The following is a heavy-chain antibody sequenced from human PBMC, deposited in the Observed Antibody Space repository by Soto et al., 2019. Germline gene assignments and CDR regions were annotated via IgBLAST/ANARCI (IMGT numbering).Heavy chain of an antibody. CDR1: GYTCTSYD. Sequence: GASVKVSCKASGYTCTSYDINWVRQATGQGLEWMGWMNPNSGNTGYAQKFQGRVTMTRNTSISTAYMELSSLRSEDTAVYYCARGSSSWYYYYYGMDVWGQGTTVTVSS. V-gene: IGHV1-8*01. CDR2: MNPNSGNT. D-gene: IGHD6-13*01. J-gene: IGHJ6*02. CDR3: ARGSSSWYYYYYGMDV.